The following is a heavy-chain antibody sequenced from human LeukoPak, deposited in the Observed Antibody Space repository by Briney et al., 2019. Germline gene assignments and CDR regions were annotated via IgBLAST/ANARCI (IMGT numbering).Heavy chain of an antibody. CDR2: ISGSGGST. CDR1: GFTFSSYA. Sequence: GGSLRLSCAASGFTFSSYAMSWVRQAPGKGLEWVSAISGSGGSTYYADSVKGRFTISRDNSKNTLYLRMNSLRAEDTAVYYCAKDIVVVPAGMGGYFDYWGQGTLVTVSS. V-gene: IGHV3-23*01. D-gene: IGHD2-2*01. J-gene: IGHJ4*02. CDR3: AKDIVVVPAGMGGYFDY.